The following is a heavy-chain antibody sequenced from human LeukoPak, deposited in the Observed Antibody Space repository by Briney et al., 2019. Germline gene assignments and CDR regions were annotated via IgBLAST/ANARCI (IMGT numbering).Heavy chain of an antibody. D-gene: IGHD2-2*01. CDR2: IGGSGTST. V-gene: IGHV3-23*01. J-gene: IGHJ4*02. CDR1: GFTFSADA. Sequence: GGSLRLSCAASGFTFSADAMTWVRQAPGKGLEWVSSIGGSGTSTFYADSVKGRFTISRDSSKNTLYLQMNSLRAEDAAIYYCAKGGLSCSTTRCFDYRGQGTLVTVSS. CDR3: AKGGLSCSTTRCFDY.